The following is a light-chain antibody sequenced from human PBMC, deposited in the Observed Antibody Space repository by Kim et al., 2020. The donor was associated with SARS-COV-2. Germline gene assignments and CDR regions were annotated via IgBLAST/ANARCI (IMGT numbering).Light chain of an antibody. CDR3: AAWDDSLSGRV. V-gene: IGLV1-47*03. CDR2: GND. CDR1: NSNIGKND. Sequence: ELTQPPSASGTPGQRVTISCSGSNSNIGKNDVSWYQQFPGTAPKLLIFGNDQRPSGVPDRISGSKSGTSASLAISGLWPEDEADYYCAAWDDSLSGRVFGGGTKVTVL. J-gene: IGLJ3*02.